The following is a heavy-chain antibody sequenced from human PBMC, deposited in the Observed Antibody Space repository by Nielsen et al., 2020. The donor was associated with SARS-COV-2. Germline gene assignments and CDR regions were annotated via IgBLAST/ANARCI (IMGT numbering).Heavy chain of an antibody. Sequence: SETLSLTCTVSGGSISGYYWSWIRQPPGKGLEWIGHVYYIGSTTYNPSLRSRATISVDTAENRFSLRLTSVTAADTAVYYCARGDSSGYYYSWYFDLWGRGTLVTVSS. CDR1: GGSISGYY. CDR3: ARGDSSGYYYSWYFDL. CDR2: VYYIGST. J-gene: IGHJ2*01. D-gene: IGHD3-22*01. V-gene: IGHV4-59*13.